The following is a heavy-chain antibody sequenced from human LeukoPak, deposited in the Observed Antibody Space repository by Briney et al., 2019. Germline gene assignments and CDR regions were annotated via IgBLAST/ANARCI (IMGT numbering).Heavy chain of an antibody. CDR1: DYNFASYW. D-gene: IGHD2/OR15-2a*01. V-gene: IGHV5-51*01. CDR3: ARWHPSWDFPY. J-gene: IGHJ4*02. Sequence: GESLKISFKRSDYNFASYWIGWVRQMPGKGLEWMGIIYPRDSDTSYSPSFQGQVTISADKSISTAYLQWSSLRASDTAMYYCARWHPSWDFPYWGQGTLVTVSS. CDR2: IYPRDSDT.